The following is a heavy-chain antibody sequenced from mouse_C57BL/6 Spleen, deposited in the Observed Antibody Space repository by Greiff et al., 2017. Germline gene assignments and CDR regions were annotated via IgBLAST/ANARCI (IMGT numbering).Heavy chain of an antibody. V-gene: IGHV1-80*01. Sequence: QVQLQQSGAELVKPGASVKISCKASGYAFSSYWMNWVKQRPGKGLEWIGQIYPGDGDTNYNGKFKGKATLTADKSSSTAYMQLSSLTSEDSAVYFWARAYDYDGDGYYFDYWGQGTTLTVSS. CDR3: ARAYDYDGDGYYFDY. CDR2: IYPGDGDT. D-gene: IGHD2-4*01. J-gene: IGHJ2*01. CDR1: GYAFSSYW.